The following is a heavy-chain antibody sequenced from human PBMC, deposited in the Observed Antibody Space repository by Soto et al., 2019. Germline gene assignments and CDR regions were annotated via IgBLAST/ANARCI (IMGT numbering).Heavy chain of an antibody. J-gene: IGHJ5*02. CDR1: GFTFSSYG. CDR3: ARDVQPGIAAAGTMGINWFDP. Sequence: GGSLRLSCAASGFTFSSYGMHWVRQAPGKGLEWVAVIWYDGSNKYYADSVKGRFTISRDNSKNTLYLQMNSLRAEDTAVYYCARDVQPGIAAAGTMGINWFDPWGHGTLVTVSS. CDR2: IWYDGSNK. D-gene: IGHD6-13*01. V-gene: IGHV3-33*01.